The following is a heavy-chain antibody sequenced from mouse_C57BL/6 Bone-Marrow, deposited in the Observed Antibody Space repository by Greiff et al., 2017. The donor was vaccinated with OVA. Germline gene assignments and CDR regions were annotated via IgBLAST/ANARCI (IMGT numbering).Heavy chain of an antibody. Sequence: EVKLMESGGGLVQPGGSLKLSCAASGFTFSDYYMYWVRQTPEKRLEWVAYISNGGGSTYYPDTVKGRFTISRDNAKNTLYLQMSRLKSEDTAMYYCTRVWLLPHYYAMDYWGHGTSVTVSS. CDR1: GFTFSDYY. CDR2: ISNGGGST. CDR3: TRVWLLPHYYAMDY. V-gene: IGHV5-12*01. J-gene: IGHJ4*01. D-gene: IGHD2-3*01.